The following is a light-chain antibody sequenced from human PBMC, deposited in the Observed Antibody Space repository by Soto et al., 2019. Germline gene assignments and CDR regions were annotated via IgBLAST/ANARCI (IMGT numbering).Light chain of an antibody. V-gene: IGKV3-20*01. CDR2: GAS. Sequence: EIVLTQSPGTLSLSPGERATLSCRASQSVSSSFLAWYQQKPGQAPRLLIYGASARATGIPDRFSGSGSGTDFTLTISGLEPEDFAVYYCQQCGSSPRTFGRGTKVDIK. J-gene: IGKJ4*01. CDR3: QQCGSSPRT. CDR1: QSVSSSF.